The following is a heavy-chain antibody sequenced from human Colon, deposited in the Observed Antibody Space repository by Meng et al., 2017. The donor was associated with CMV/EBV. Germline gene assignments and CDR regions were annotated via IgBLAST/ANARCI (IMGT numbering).Heavy chain of an antibody. D-gene: IGHD1-26*01. J-gene: IGHJ4*02. V-gene: IGHV3-74*01. CDR1: GFTFSSYW. Sequence: CAASGFTFSSYWMHWVRQVPGKGLVWVSRINSDGTSASYADSVQGRFTISRDNAKSTLYLQMNSLRAEDTAVYYCARGYSGTYRADYWGQGTLVTVSS. CDR3: ARGYSGTYRADY. CDR2: INSDGTSA.